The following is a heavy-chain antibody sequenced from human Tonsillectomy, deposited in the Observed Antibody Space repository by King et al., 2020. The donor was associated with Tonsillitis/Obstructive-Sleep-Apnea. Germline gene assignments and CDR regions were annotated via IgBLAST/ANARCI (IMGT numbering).Heavy chain of an antibody. CDR2: IYIGDSDT. Sequence: QLVQSGAEVKKPGESLKISCKGSGYSFTSYWIGWVRQMPGKGLEWMGIIYIGDSDTRYSPSFQGQVTMSADKSVCTAYLQWSSLKASDTAMYYCARHGVGYCSGINCYGEGHFDYWGQGTLVTVSS. V-gene: IGHV5-51*01. CDR1: GYSFTSYW. CDR3: ARHGVGYCSGINCYGEGHFDY. J-gene: IGHJ4*02. D-gene: IGHD2-2*01.